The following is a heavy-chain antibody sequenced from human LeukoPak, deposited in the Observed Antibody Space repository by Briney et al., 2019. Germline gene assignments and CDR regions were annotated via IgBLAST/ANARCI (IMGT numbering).Heavy chain of an antibody. CDR3: AKDVGKWESLHFFDY. Sequence: GGSLRLSCTASGFTFSSYTTTWVRQAPGKGLKWVSTITTGDGNTYYADSVKGRFTVSRDDSKNTLYLQMNSLRADDTAVYYCAKDVGKWESLHFFDYWGQGTLVTVSS. V-gene: IGHV3-23*01. CDR1: GFTFSSYT. CDR2: ITTGDGNT. D-gene: IGHD1-26*01. J-gene: IGHJ4*02.